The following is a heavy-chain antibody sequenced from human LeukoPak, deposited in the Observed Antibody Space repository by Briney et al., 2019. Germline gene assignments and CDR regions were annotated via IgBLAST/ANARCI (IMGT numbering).Heavy chain of an antibody. J-gene: IGHJ5*02. Sequence: GGSLRLSCAASGFTFSSYWMSWVRQAPGKGREWVANIKQDGSEKYYVDSVKGRFTISRDNAKNSLYLQMNSLRAEDTAVYYCARERAREGGIAVAWGQGTLVTVSS. CDR3: ARERAREGGIAVA. V-gene: IGHV3-7*01. CDR1: GFTFSSYW. D-gene: IGHD6-19*01. CDR2: IKQDGSEK.